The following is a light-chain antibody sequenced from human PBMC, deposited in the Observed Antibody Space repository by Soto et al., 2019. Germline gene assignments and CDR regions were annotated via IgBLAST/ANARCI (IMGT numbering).Light chain of an antibody. V-gene: IGKV3D-11*02. Sequence: EIVLTQSPGTLSLSPGERATLSCRASQSVDINLAWYQQKPGQAPRLLIYDASNRATGIPARFSGSGSGTDFTLTISSLEPEDFAVYYCQQRFNWQATFGQGTRLEVK. J-gene: IGKJ5*01. CDR3: QQRFNWQAT. CDR1: QSVDIN. CDR2: DAS.